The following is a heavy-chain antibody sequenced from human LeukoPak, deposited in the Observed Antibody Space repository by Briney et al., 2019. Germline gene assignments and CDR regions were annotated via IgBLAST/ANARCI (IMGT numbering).Heavy chain of an antibody. J-gene: IGHJ5*02. CDR1: GGSISSSSYY. V-gene: IGHV4-39*01. Sequence: PSETLSLTCTVSGGSISSSSYYWGWIRQPPGKGLEWIGSIYYSGSTYYNPSLKSRVTISVDTSKNQFSLKLSSVTAADTAVYYCARLRLKGPNWFDPWGQGTLVTVSS. CDR3: ARLRLKGPNWFDP. CDR2: IYYSGST.